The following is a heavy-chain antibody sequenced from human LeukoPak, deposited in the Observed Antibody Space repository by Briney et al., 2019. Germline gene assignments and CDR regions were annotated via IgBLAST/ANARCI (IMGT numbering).Heavy chain of an antibody. CDR3: ARDLYKLVWFGTHYGMDV. CDR2: ISAYNGNT. V-gene: IGHV1-18*01. J-gene: IGHJ6*02. CDR1: GYTFTSYG. D-gene: IGHD3-10*01. Sequence: ASVKVSCKASGYTFTSYGISWVRQAPGQGLEWMGWISAYNGNTNYAQKLQGRVTMTRNTSISTAYMELSSLRSEDTAVYYCARDLYKLVWFGTHYGMDVWGQGTTVTVSS.